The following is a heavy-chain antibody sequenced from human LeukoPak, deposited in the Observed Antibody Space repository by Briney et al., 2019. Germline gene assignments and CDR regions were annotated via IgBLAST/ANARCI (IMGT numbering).Heavy chain of an antibody. D-gene: IGHD3-9*01. Sequence: GGSLRLSCAASGFTFTSYWMTWVRQAPGKGLEWLTNINEDGSVKHYVDSVRGRFTISRDNAKSSLYLQMNSLRAEDTAVYYCASHFDWLSNPYFDYWGQGALVTVSS. CDR3: ASHFDWLSNPYFDY. CDR1: GFTFTSYW. J-gene: IGHJ4*02. CDR2: INEDGSVK. V-gene: IGHV3-7*03.